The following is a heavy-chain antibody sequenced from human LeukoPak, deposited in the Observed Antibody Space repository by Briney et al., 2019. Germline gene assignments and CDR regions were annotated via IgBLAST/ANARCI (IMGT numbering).Heavy chain of an antibody. CDR3: ARLADNYYYYYYMDV. V-gene: IGHV4-34*01. CDR2: INHSGST. CDR1: GGSFSGYY. Sequence: SETLSLTCAVYGGSFSGYYWSWIRQPPGKGLEWNGEINHSGSTNYNPSLKSRVTISVDTSKNQFSLKLSSVTAADTAVYYCARLADNYYYYYYMDVWGKGTTVTVSS. D-gene: IGHD3-3*02. J-gene: IGHJ6*03.